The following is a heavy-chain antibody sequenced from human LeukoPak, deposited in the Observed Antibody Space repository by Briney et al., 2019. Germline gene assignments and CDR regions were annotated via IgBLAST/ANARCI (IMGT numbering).Heavy chain of an antibody. CDR2: IYYSGST. D-gene: IGHD3-9*01. V-gene: IGHV4-59*01. Sequence: PSETLSLTCAVYGGSFSGYYWSWIRQPPGKGLEWIGYIYYSGSTNYNPSLKSRVTISVDTSKNQFSLKLSSVTAADTAVYYCAREGYDILTGYSSFDYWGQGTLVTVSS. CDR3: AREGYDILTGYSSFDY. J-gene: IGHJ4*02. CDR1: GGSFSGYY.